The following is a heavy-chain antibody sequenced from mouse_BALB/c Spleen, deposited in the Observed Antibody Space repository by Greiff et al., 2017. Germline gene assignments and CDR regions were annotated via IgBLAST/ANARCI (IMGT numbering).Heavy chain of an antibody. J-gene: IGHJ2*01. Sequence: VQLKESGPGLVAPSQSLSITCTVSGFSLTGYGVNWVRQPPGKGLEWLGMIWGDGSTDYSSALKSRLSISKDTSKSQVFLIMNSLQTDDTARYYWARDKRDGYLDDWGQGTTLTVSS. V-gene: IGHV2-6-7*01. D-gene: IGHD2-3*01. CDR3: ARDKRDGYLDD. CDR1: GFSLTGYG. CDR2: IWGDGST.